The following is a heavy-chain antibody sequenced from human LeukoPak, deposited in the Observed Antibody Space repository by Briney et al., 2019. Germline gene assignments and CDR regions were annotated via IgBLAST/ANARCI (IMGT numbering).Heavy chain of an antibody. J-gene: IGHJ6*02. D-gene: IGHD2-2*01. Sequence: PSETLSLTCTVSGGSISSSNYYWGWIRQPPGKGLEWIGSIYYSGSTYDNPSLKSRVTISVDTSKNQFSLKLSSVTAADTAVYYCARGPDVVVPAAMFQPYYYYGMDVWGQGTTVTVSS. CDR1: GGSISSSNYY. CDR2: IYYSGST. V-gene: IGHV4-39*07. CDR3: ARGPDVVVPAAMFQPYYYYGMDV.